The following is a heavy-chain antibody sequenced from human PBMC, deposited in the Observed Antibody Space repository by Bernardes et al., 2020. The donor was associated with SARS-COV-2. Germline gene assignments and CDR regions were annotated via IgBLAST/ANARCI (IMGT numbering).Heavy chain of an antibody. D-gene: IGHD4-17*01. CDR1: GGSISSSDHY. V-gene: IGHV4-39*01. CDR3: TTGQVVTVTTLGY. J-gene: IGHJ4*02. Sequence: SETLSLTCTVSGGSISSSDHYWGWIRHPPGKGLEWIGNIFYSASAFYNPSVKSRATISVDTSKNQFSLKLSSVTAADTAIHYCTTGQVVTVTTLGYWGQGCLFTVSA. CDR2: IFYSASA.